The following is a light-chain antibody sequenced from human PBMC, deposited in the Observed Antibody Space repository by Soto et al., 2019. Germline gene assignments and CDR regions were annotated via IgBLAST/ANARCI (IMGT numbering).Light chain of an antibody. V-gene: IGLV2-23*02. CDR2: DVS. CDR3: CSYVAGRPS. CDR1: TSDIGSYNL. Sequence: QSALTQPASVSGSPGQSITISCTGTTSDIGSYNLVSWYQQYPGKAPKLMIYDVSKRPSGVSHRFSGSKSGNTASLTISGLQAEDEADCYCCSYVAGRPSFGTGTKVTVL. J-gene: IGLJ1*01.